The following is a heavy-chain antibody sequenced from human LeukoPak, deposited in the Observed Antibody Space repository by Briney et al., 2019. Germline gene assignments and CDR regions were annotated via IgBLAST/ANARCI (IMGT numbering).Heavy chain of an antibody. V-gene: IGHV1-69*05. CDR2: IIPIFGTA. Sequence: GASVKVSCKASGGTFSSYSMSWVRQAPGQGLEWMGRIIPIFGTANYAQKFQGRVTITTDESTSTAYMELRSLRSEDTAVYYCARERAPFWSGYDDAFDIWGQGTMVTVSS. CDR1: GGTFSSYS. CDR3: ARERAPFWSGYDDAFDI. D-gene: IGHD3-3*01. J-gene: IGHJ3*02.